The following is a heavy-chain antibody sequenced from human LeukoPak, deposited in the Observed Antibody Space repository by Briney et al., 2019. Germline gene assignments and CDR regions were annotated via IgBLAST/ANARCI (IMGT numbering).Heavy chain of an antibody. CDR2: INGSGGST. J-gene: IGHJ6*03. V-gene: IGHV3-23*01. Sequence: GGSLRLSCAASGFTFSSYAMSWVRQAPGKGLEWVSDINGSGGSTYYADSVKGRFTISRDNSKNTLYLQMNSLRAEDTAVYYCAKDGGEYYDILTGYYPRLYYMDVWGKGTTVTISS. CDR3: AKDGGEYYDILTGYYPRLYYMDV. CDR1: GFTFSSYA. D-gene: IGHD3-9*01.